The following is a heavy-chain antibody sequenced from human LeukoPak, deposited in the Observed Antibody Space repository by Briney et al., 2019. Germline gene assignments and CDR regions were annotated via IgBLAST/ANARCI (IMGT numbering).Heavy chain of an antibody. CDR1: AFTFSSYA. J-gene: IGHJ4*02. V-gene: IGHV3-23*01. Sequence: GGSLSLSCAAYAFTFSSYAMSWVRQAPGKGLEWVSAISGSGDRTYYADSVKGRFTISRDNSNNTLYLQMNSLRAEDTAVYYCANVGYWGQGTLVTVSS. CDR2: ISGSGDRT. CDR3: ANVGY.